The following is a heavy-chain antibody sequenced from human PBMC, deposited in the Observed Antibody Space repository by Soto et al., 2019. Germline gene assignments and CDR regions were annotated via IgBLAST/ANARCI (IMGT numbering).Heavy chain of an antibody. D-gene: IGHD3-22*01. CDR3: ARGEYYYDGSGYTNYYYYGMDV. V-gene: IGHV4-59*01. CDR1: GGSISSYY. CDR2: IYYSGST. J-gene: IGHJ6*02. Sequence: SETLSLTCTVSGGSISSYYWRWLRPPPGKGLAWSGYIYYSGSTNYNPSLKSRVTISVDTSKNQFSLKLSSVTAADTAVYYCARGEYYYDGSGYTNYYYYGMDVWGQGTTVTVSS.